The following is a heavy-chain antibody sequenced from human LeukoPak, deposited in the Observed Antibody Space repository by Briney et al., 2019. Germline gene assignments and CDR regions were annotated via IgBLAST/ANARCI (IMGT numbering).Heavy chain of an antibody. V-gene: IGHV3-23*01. D-gene: IGHD3-22*01. CDR2: ISGSGGST. CDR3: AKEGVPDYYDSGGSTRWFDP. Sequence: GGSLRLSCAASGFTFSSYAMSWVRQAPGKGLEWVSAISGSGGSTYYADSVKGRFTISRDNSKNTLYLQMNSLRAEDTAVYYCAKEGVPDYYDSGGSTRWFDPWGQGTLVTVSS. J-gene: IGHJ5*02. CDR1: GFTFSSYA.